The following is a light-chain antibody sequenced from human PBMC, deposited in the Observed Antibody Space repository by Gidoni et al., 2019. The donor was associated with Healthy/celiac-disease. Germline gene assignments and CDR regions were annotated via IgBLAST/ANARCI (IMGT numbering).Light chain of an antibody. CDR2: DAS. CDR3: QQRSNWPPETYT. Sequence: EIVLTQSPATLSLSPGERATLSCRASQSVSSYLAWYQQKPGQAPRLLIYDASNRATGIPARFSGSGSGTDFTLTISSLEPEDFAVYYCQQRSNWPPETYTFXXXTKLEIK. J-gene: IGKJ2*01. V-gene: IGKV3-11*01. CDR1: QSVSSY.